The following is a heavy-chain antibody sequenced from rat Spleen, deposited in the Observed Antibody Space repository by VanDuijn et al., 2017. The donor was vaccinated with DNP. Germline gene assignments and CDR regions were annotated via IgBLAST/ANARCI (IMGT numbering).Heavy chain of an antibody. CDR1: GFTFSYYG. V-gene: IGHV5S10*01. CDR2: IIYDGGST. Sequence: EVQLVESGGGLVEPGRSLRLSCAASGFTFSYYGMAWVRQAPKKGLEWVATIIYDGGSTYYRDTVKGRVSITRDNAEGTLYLQMDSLRSEDTATYYCATGTLAYWGQGTLVTVSS. CDR3: ATGTLAY. J-gene: IGHJ3*01.